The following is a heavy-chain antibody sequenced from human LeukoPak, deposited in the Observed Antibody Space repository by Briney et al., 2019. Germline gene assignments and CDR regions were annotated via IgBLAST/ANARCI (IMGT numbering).Heavy chain of an antibody. J-gene: IGHJ6*02. CDR3: ARLDFWSGYSYYYYGMDV. Sequence: GASVKVSCKASGSTFTGYYMLWVRQAPGQGLEWMGWINPNSGGTNYAQKFQGRVTMTRDTSISTAYMELSRLRSDDTAVYYCARLDFWSGYSYYYYGMDVWGQGTTVTVSS. V-gene: IGHV1-2*02. CDR1: GSTFTGYY. D-gene: IGHD3-3*01. CDR2: INPNSGGT.